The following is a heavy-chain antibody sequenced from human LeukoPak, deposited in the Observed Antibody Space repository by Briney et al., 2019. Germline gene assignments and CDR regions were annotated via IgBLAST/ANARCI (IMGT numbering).Heavy chain of an antibody. J-gene: IGHJ4*02. CDR1: GYTFTGYY. V-gene: IGHV1-2*02. CDR2: INPNSGGT. D-gene: IGHD6-13*01. Sequence: ASVKVSCKASGYTFTGYYMHWVRQAPGQGLEWMGWINPNSGGTNYAQKFQGGVTMTRDTSISTAYMELSRLRSDDTAVYYCARANGGDSSSWYDRAAFDYWGQGTLVTVSS. CDR3: ARANGGDSSSWYDRAAFDY.